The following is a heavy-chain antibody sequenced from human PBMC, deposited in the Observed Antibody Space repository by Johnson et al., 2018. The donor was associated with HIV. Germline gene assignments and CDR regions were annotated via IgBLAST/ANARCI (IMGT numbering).Heavy chain of an antibody. V-gene: IGHV3-53*01. D-gene: IGHD4-11*01. CDR1: GFTVSSYG. CDR3: ARDPVTNAFDI. Sequence: VQLVESGGGLIQPGGSLRLSCAASGFTVSSYGMHWVRQAPGKGLEWVSVIYSGGSTYYADSVKGRFTISRDNSKNTLYLQMNSLRAEDTAVYYCARDPVTNAFDIWGQGTMVTVSS. CDR2: IYSGGST. J-gene: IGHJ3*02.